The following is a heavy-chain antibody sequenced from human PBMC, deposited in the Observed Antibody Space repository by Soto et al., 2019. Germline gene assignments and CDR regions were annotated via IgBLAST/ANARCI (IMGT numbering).Heavy chain of an antibody. CDR2: ISKRGST. CDR3: ARVTYGSGSPFFGF. CDR1: ADAINSADHY. J-gene: IGHJ4*02. Sequence: PSVTLSLPCTLTADAINSADHYRSWIRQPPSKGLAWIGFISKRGSTVFNPSRESRLTISIDASKSHFSLKVTSLTAADTAIYYCARVTYGSGSPFFGFWGPGTPVTV. D-gene: IGHD3-10*01. V-gene: IGHV4-30-4*01.